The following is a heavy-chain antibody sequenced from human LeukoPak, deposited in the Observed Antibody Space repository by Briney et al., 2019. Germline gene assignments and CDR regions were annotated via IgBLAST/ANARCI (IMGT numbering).Heavy chain of an antibody. V-gene: IGHV3-23*01. D-gene: IGHD3-10*01. CDR1: GFTFSSYA. J-gene: IGHJ4*02. CDR3: AKGNYRNYFDY. Sequence: PGGSLRLSCAASGFTFSSYAMSWVRQAPGKGLEWVSGISGSGGGTYYVDTVKGRFTISRDNSKNTLYMQMNSLRAEDTAVYHCAKGNYRNYFDYWGQGTLVTVSS. CDR2: ISGSGGGT.